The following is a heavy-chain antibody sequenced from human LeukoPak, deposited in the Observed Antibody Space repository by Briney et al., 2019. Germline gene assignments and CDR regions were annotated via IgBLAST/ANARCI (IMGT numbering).Heavy chain of an antibody. CDR2: INHSRST. D-gene: IGHD6-13*01. CDR1: GGSFSGYY. J-gene: IGHJ4*02. Sequence: SETLSLTCAVYGGSFSGYYWSWIRQPPGKGLEWIGEINHSRSTNYNPSLKSRVTISVDTSKNQFSLKLSSVTAADTAVYYCARGRRFGHRFSIAAAGICDYWGQGTLVTVSS. CDR3: ARGRRFGHRFSIAAAGICDY. V-gene: IGHV4-34*01.